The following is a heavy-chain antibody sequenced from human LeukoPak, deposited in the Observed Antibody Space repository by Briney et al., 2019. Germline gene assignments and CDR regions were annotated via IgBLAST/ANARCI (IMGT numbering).Heavy chain of an antibody. CDR1: GFTFSSYS. D-gene: IGHD3-3*01. J-gene: IGHJ4*02. CDR2: ISSSSSTI. Sequence: GGSLRLSCAASGFTFSSYSMNWVRQAPGKGLEWVSYISSSSSTIYYADSVKGRFTISRDNAKNSLYLQMNSLRAADTAVYYCARRTGYYDFWSGYQEFDYWGQGTLVTVSS. V-gene: IGHV3-48*04. CDR3: ARRTGYYDFWSGYQEFDY.